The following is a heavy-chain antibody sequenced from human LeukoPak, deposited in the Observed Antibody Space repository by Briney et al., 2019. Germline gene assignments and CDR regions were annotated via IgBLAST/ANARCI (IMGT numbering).Heavy chain of an antibody. CDR2: IEPDSGSA. D-gene: IGHD6-13*01. CDR1: GHTFTNYH. Sequence: ASVRVSCKASGHTFTNYHLHWVRQAPGQGLEWMGIIEPDSGSASYPQKFQGRVTMTRDTSTATVYMELSSLTSEDTAVYYCARDLADISRSWHYFGYWGQGTLVTVSS. J-gene: IGHJ4*02. CDR3: ARDLADISRSWHYFGY. V-gene: IGHV1-46*01.